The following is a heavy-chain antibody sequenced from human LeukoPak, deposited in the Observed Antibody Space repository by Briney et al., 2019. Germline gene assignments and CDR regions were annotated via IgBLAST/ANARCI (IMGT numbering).Heavy chain of an antibody. Sequence: SETLSLTCTVSGGSISSSSYYWGWIRQPPGKGLEWIGSIYYSGSTYYNPSLKSRVTISVDTSKNQFSLKLSSVTAADTAVYYCARAGGGIAVAGNPFDYWGQGTLVTVSS. D-gene: IGHD6-19*01. CDR3: ARAGGGIAVAGNPFDY. CDR2: IYYSGST. J-gene: IGHJ4*02. V-gene: IGHV4-39*01. CDR1: GGSISSSSYY.